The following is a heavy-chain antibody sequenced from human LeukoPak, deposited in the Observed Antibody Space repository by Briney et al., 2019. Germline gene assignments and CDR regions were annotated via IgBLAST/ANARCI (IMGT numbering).Heavy chain of an antibody. CDR3: ARDGLGSSKH. CDR1: GGSISSYY. V-gene: IGHV4-59*12. Sequence: PSETLSLTCTVSGGSISSYYWSWIRQPPGKGLEWIGYIYYSGSTNYNPSLKSRATISVDTSKNQFSLKLSSVTAADTAVYYCARDGLGSSKHWGQGTLVTVSS. D-gene: IGHD6-13*01. CDR2: IYYSGST. J-gene: IGHJ4*02.